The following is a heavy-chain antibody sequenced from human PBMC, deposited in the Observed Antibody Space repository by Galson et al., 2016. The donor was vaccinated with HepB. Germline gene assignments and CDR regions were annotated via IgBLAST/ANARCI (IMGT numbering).Heavy chain of an antibody. D-gene: IGHD6-25*01. CDR2: IYDDGRT. CDR1: GFTVSSNY. V-gene: IGHV3-53*05. Sequence: SLRLSCAASGFTVSSNYMSWVRQAPGKGLEWVSVIYDDGRTYYADSVKGRFTISRDNSKNTLDLQMYTLRAEDTAIYCCAKRQRTWYFDLWGRGTLVTVSS. CDR3: AKRQRTWYFDL. J-gene: IGHJ2*01.